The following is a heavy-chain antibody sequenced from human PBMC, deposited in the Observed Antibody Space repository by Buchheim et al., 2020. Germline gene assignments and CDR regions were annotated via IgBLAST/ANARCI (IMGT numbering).Heavy chain of an antibody. CDR1: GGSISSGSYY. J-gene: IGHJ5*02. D-gene: IGHD5-12*01. Sequence: QVQLQESGPGLVKPSQTLSLTCTVSGGSISSGSYYWSWIRQPAGKGLEWIGRIYTSGSTNYNPSLKSRVTISVDTSKNQFSLKLSSVTAADTAVYYCALEDSGYDSGWFDPWGQGTL. CDR2: IYTSGST. V-gene: IGHV4-61*02. CDR3: ALEDSGYDSGWFDP.